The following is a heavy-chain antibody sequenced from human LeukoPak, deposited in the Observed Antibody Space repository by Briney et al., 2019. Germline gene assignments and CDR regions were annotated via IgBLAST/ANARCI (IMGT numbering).Heavy chain of an antibody. CDR3: GRGGYSSSWLYEPIDC. Sequence: SQTLSLTCDISGDSVSSNSAAWSWIRQSPSRGLEWLGRTYYRSKWYNDYAVSVKSRITINPDTSKNQFSLQLNSVTPEDTAVYYCGRGGYSSSWLYEPIDCWGQGTLVTVSS. CDR1: GDSVSSNSAA. V-gene: IGHV6-1*01. J-gene: IGHJ4*02. D-gene: IGHD6-13*01. CDR2: TYYRSKWYN.